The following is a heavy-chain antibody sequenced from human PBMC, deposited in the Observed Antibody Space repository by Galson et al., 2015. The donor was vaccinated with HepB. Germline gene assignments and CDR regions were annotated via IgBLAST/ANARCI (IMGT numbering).Heavy chain of an antibody. CDR3: ARGRIQLWPGLYYYYGMDV. D-gene: IGHD5-18*01. V-gene: IGHV3-30-3*01. J-gene: IGHJ6*02. CDR1: GFTFSSYA. CDR2: ISYDGSNK. Sequence: SLRLSCAASGFTFSSYAMHWVRQAPGKGLEWVAVISYDGSNKYYADSVKGRFTISRDNSKNTLYLQMNSLRAEDTAVYYCARGRIQLWPGLYYYYGMDVWGQGTTVTVSS.